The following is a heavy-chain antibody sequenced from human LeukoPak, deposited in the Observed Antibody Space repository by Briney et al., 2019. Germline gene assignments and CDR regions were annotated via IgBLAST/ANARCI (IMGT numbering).Heavy chain of an antibody. D-gene: IGHD6-13*01. J-gene: IGHJ4*02. CDR3: AKNQLSTPGIAAV. Sequence: GGSLRLSCAASGFSFSVYDIHWVRQAPGKGLEWVAFIRYDGTNNNYADSVKGRFTISRDNSKNTLYLQMNSLRGEDTAVYYCAKNQLSTPGIAAVWGQGTLVTVSS. CDR1: GFSFSVYD. V-gene: IGHV3-30*02. CDR2: IRYDGTNN.